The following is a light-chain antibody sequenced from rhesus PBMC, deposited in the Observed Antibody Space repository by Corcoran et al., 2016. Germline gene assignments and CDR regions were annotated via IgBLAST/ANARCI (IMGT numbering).Light chain of an antibody. CDR1: QGIRDS. J-gene: IGKJ4*01. V-gene: IGKV1S14*01. CDR2: YAS. Sequence: DIQMTQSPSSLSASVGDTVTITCRASQGIRDSLAWYQQKPGKAPRPLIYYASNLERGVPSRFSGSGSGADFTLTISSLQPEDFAIYYCQQHNSYPLTFGGGTKVELK. CDR3: QQHNSYPLT.